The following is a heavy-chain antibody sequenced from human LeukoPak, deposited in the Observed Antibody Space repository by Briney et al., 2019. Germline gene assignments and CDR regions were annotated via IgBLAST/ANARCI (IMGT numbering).Heavy chain of an antibody. CDR3: ARDGSGSYLPFDI. D-gene: IGHD3-10*01. Sequence: SETLSLTCAVSGGSISSGGYSWSWIRQAPGTGLEWIGYIYYSGSTYYNPSLKSRVSISIDTSKNQFSLKLSSVTAADTAVYYCARDGSGSYLPFDIWGQGTMVTVSS. CDR1: GGSISSGGYS. V-gene: IGHV4-30-4*07. CDR2: IYYSGST. J-gene: IGHJ3*02.